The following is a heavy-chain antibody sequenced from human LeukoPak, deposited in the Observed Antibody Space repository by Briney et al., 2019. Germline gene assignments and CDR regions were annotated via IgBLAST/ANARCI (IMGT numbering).Heavy chain of an antibody. CDR1: GYTFTGYY. J-gene: IGHJ5*02. V-gene: IGHV1-8*02. CDR3: AIRRGYSSSSGWFDP. CDR2: MNPNSGNT. D-gene: IGHD6-6*01. Sequence: ASVKVSCKASGYTFTGYYMHWVRQAPGQGLEWMGWMNPNSGNTGYAQKFQGRVTMTRNTSISTAYMELSSLRSEDTAVYYCAIRRGYSSSSGWFDPWGQGTLVTVSS.